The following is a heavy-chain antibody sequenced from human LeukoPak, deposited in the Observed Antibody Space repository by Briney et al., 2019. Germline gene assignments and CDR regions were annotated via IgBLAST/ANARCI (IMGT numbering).Heavy chain of an antibody. V-gene: IGHV3-66*01. D-gene: IGHD3-22*01. CDR1: GFTFSSYS. CDR3: ARVVPDSSGSSYYYYYMDV. J-gene: IGHJ6*03. Sequence: GGSLRLSCAASGFTFSSYSMNWVRQAPGKGLEWVSVIYSGGSTYYADSVKGRFTISRDNSKNTLYLQMNSLRAEDTAVYYCARVVPDSSGSSYYYYYMDVWGKGTTVTISS. CDR2: IYSGGST.